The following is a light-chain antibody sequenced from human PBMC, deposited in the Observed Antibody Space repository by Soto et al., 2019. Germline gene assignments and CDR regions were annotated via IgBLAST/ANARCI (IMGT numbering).Light chain of an antibody. J-gene: IGKJ2*01. V-gene: IGKV3-20*01. Sequence: EIVLTQSTGTLSLSPGERATLSCRSSQSVSRSYLAWYQQKTGQAPRLLIYGASSRATGIPDRFSGSGSGKDFNPTISRLEPQDFAVSYCQHYGSTPRMYTFGPGTNL. CDR1: QSVSRSY. CDR2: GAS. CDR3: QHYGSTPRMYT.